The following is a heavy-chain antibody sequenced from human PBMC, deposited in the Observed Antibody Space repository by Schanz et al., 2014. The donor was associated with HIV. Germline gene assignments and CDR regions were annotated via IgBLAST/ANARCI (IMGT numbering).Heavy chain of an antibody. CDR2: IIPLFGTS. J-gene: IGHJ4*02. CDR1: GGTFSSHS. Sequence: QVQLVQSGAEVKMPGSSVKVSCKAPGGTFSSHSVNWVRQAPGQGLEWMGGIIPLFGTSNYAQKFQGRATITADESTSTAYMELSSLRSEDTAVYYCARDSPVAAGTLDYWGQGTLVTVSS. D-gene: IGHD6-13*01. V-gene: IGHV1-69*01. CDR3: ARDSPVAAGTLDY.